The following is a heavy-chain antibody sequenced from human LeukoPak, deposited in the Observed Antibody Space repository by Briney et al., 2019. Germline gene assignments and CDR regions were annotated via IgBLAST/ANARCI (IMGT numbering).Heavy chain of an antibody. CDR2: IYHSGST. Sequence: PSETLSLTCTVSGYSISSGYYWGWIRQPPGKGLEWIGSIYHSGSTYYNPSLKSRVTISVDTSKNQFSLKLNSVTAADTAVYYCARSLKGYYYYMDVWGKGTTVTVSS. CDR3: ARSLKGYYYYMDV. V-gene: IGHV4-38-2*02. J-gene: IGHJ6*03. CDR1: GYSISSGYY.